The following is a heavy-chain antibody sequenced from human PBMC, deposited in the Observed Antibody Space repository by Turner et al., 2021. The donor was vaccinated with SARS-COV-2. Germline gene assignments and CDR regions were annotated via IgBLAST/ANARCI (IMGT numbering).Heavy chain of an antibody. V-gene: IGHV3-30*04. CDR1: GFTFSTYA. D-gene: IGHD1-26*01. Sequence: QVQLVESGGGVVQPGRSLRLSCAASGFTFSTYAMHWVRQARGKGRERVEVISYDGSNEYSADSVKGRFTITRDNSKNTLYLQMISLRAEDTAVYYCARSRGGSYVGGLDYWGQGTLVIVSS. CDR3: ARSRGGSYVGGLDY. J-gene: IGHJ4*02. CDR2: ISYDGSNE.